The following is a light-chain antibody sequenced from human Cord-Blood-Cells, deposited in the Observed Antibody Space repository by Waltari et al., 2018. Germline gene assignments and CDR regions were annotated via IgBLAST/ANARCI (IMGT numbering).Light chain of an antibody. CDR1: QSVSSN. V-gene: IGKV3-15*01. Sequence: EIVMTQSPATLSVSPGERATLSCRASQSVSSNLAWYQQKPGQAPRLLIYGASTRSTGIPARFSGSGSWTEFTLTISSLQSEDFAVYYCQQDNNWPLTFGGGTKVEIK. CDR3: QQDNNWPLT. J-gene: IGKJ4*01. CDR2: GAS.